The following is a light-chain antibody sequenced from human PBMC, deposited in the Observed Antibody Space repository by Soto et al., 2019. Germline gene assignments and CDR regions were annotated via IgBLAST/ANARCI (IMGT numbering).Light chain of an antibody. CDR1: QTIGNY. V-gene: IGKV1-39*01. J-gene: IGKJ1*01. Sequence: DIQMTQAPSSLPASVGDSVTITCRVSQTIGNYLNWYQQRPGKAPNLLISAASTLQSGVPSRFSGSGSGTDFTLTITSLQPEDFATYYCQQSYNTPRTFGQGTKVEIK. CDR3: QQSYNTPRT. CDR2: AAS.